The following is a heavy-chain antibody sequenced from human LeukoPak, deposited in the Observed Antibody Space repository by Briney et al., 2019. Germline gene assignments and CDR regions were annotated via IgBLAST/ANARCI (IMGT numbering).Heavy chain of an antibody. CDR1: GFTFSSYG. J-gene: IGHJ5*02. Sequence: GGSLRLSCAASGFTFSSYGMTWVRQAPGKGLDWVSAISGSGGGTYYADSVKGRFTISRDNSKNTLYLRIHSLRAEDTAVYYCAKDASGGFNWFDPWGQGTLVTISS. V-gene: IGHV3-23*01. CDR2: ISGSGGGT. CDR3: AKDASGGFNWFDP. D-gene: IGHD3-16*01.